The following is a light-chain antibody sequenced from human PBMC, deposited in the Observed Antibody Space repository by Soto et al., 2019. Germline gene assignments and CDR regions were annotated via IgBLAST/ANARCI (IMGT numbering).Light chain of an antibody. V-gene: IGKV3-11*01. CDR2: DAS. CDR1: QSVSGY. J-gene: IGKJ3*01. Sequence: EFVLTQSPATLSLSPGERATLSCRASQSVSGYLAWYQYKPGQAPRLLIYDASNRVTGIPARFSGSGFGTVFTLTISSLEPEDFAVYYCQQRADWPTFGPGTRVDIK. CDR3: QQRADWPT.